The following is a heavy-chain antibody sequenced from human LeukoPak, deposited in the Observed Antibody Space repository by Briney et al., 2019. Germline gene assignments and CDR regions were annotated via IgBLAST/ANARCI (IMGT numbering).Heavy chain of an antibody. J-gene: IGHJ4*02. CDR3: ARTRATNDY. Sequence: GGSLRLSCTASGFTFKNYRMTWVRQAPGKGLEWVASMKDDGNEIQYVDSVKGRFTISRDNAKNSLYLQMNNLRAEDTAVYYCARTRATNDYWGQGTLVTVSS. V-gene: IGHV3-7*01. D-gene: IGHD1-26*01. CDR2: MKDDGNEI. CDR1: GFTFKNYR.